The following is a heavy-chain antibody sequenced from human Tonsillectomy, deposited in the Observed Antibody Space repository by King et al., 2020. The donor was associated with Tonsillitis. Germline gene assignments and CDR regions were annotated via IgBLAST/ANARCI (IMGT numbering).Heavy chain of an antibody. D-gene: IGHD1-1*01. CDR3: AREKGGYD. Sequence: VQLVESGGGLVQPGGSLRLSCAASGFTFSSYEMNCVRQAPGKGLEWVSYISTRGSTIYYADSVKGRFTISRDNANHSLYLQMNSLRAEETAVYYCAREKGGYDWGQGTLVTVSS. J-gene: IGHJ4*02. CDR1: GFTFSSYE. CDR2: ISTRGSTI. V-gene: IGHV3-48*03.